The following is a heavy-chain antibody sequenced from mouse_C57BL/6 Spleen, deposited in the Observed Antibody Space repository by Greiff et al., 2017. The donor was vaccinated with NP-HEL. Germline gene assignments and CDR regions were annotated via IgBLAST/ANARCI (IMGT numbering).Heavy chain of an antibody. J-gene: IGHJ3*01. CDR3: TPSDGQAY. CDR2: IDPENGDT. Sequence: EVQLQESGAELVRPGASVKLSCTASGFNIKDDYMHWVKQRPEQGLEWIGWIDPENGDTEYASKFQGKATITADTSSNTAYLQLSSLTSEDTAVYYCTPSDGQAYWGQGTLVTVSA. D-gene: IGHD2-3*01. CDR1: GFNIKDDY. V-gene: IGHV14-4*01.